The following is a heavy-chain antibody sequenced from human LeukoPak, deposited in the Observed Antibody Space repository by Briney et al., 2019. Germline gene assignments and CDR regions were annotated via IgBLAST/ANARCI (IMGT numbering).Heavy chain of an antibody. J-gene: IGHJ4*02. CDR3: AKRRGIYCSGGSCYDYFDY. CDR2: ISGSGGST. V-gene: IGHV3-23*01. Sequence: PGGSLRLSCAASGFTFSSYAMSWVRQAPGKGLEWVSAISGSGGSTYYADSVKGRFTISRDNSKNTLYLQMNSLRAEDTAVYYCAKRRGIYCSGGSCYDYFDYWGQGTLVTVSS. D-gene: IGHD2-15*01. CDR1: GFTFSSYA.